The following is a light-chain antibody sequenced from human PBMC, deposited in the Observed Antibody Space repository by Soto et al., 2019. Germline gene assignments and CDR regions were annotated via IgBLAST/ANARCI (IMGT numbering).Light chain of an antibody. CDR3: QTWGTGIVV. J-gene: IGLJ2*01. CDR1: SGHSSYA. CDR2: LNSDGSH. V-gene: IGLV4-69*01. Sequence: QPVLTQSPSASASLGASVKLTCTLSSGHSSYAIAWYQQQPEKGPRYLMKLNSDGSHSKGDGIPDRFSGSSSGAERYLTISSLQSEDEADYYCQTWGTGIVVFGGGTKVTVL.